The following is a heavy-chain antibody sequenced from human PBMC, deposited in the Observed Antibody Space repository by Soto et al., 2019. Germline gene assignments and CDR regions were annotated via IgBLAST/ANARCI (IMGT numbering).Heavy chain of an antibody. V-gene: IGHV1-69*06. CDR2: IIPVFGSA. CDR1: GGTFKRYV. D-gene: IGHD4-17*01. J-gene: IGHJ4*02. Sequence: QLVQSGAEVKKPGSSVKVSCKAPGGTFKRYVISWVRQAPGQGLEWMGGIIPVFGSAHYAQKFQGRVIITADKATSTAYMELSSLRSEDTAIYYCARGSDYGDHIYDYWGQGTLVTVSS. CDR3: ARGSDYGDHIYDY.